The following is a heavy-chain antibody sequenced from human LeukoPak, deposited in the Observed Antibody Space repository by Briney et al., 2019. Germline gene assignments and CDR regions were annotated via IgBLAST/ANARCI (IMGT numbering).Heavy chain of an antibody. CDR2: IYYSGST. V-gene: IGHV4-39*07. CDR3: ARDGHSSSWLDAFDI. Sequence: SETLSLTCTVSGGSISSSSYYWGWIRQPPGKGLEWIGSIYYSGSTYYNPSLKSRVTISVDTSKNQFSLKLSSVTAADMAVYYCARDGHSSSWLDAFDIWGQGTMVTVSS. CDR1: GGSISSSSYY. J-gene: IGHJ3*02. D-gene: IGHD6-13*01.